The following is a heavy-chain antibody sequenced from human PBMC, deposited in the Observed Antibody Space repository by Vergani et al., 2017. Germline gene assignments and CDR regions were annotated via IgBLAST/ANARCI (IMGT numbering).Heavy chain of an antibody. Sequence: QVQLVQSGAEVKKPGSSVKVSCKASGGTFSSYAISWVRQAPGQGLEWMGWINTNTGNPTYGQGFTGRFVFSLDTSVSTAYLQISSLKAEDTAVYYCAREAVTGYFDPWGQGTLVTVSS. V-gene: IGHV7-4-1*02. CDR2: INTNTGNP. CDR1: GGTFSSYA. J-gene: IGHJ5*02. D-gene: IGHD6-25*01. CDR3: AREAVTGYFDP.